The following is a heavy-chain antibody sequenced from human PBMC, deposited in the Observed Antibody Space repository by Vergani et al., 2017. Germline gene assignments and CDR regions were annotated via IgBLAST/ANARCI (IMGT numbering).Heavy chain of an antibody. CDR1: GGSISSGSYH. Sequence: QVQLQESGPGLVKPSQTLSLTCTVSGGSISSGSYHWSWIRQPAGKGMEWIGRIYTSGSTNYNPSLKSRVTISVDTSKNQFALKLSSVTAADTAVYYCAGDRGRQWLMGAFDYWGQGTLVTVSS. CDR2: IYTSGST. D-gene: IGHD6-19*01. J-gene: IGHJ4*02. V-gene: IGHV4-61*02. CDR3: AGDRGRQWLMGAFDY.